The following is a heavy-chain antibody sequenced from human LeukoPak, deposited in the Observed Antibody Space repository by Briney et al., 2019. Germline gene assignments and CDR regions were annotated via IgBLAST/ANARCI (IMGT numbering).Heavy chain of an antibody. CDR2: IYHSGST. V-gene: IGHV4-38-2*01. Sequence: SETLSLTCAVPGYSISSGYYWGWIRQPPGEGLEWIGSIYHSGSTYYNPSLKSRVTISVDTSKNQFSLKLSPVTAADTAVYYCARLSWSGKDYWGQGTLVTVSS. CDR3: ARLSWSGKDY. CDR1: GYSISSGYY. J-gene: IGHJ4*02. D-gene: IGHD3-3*01.